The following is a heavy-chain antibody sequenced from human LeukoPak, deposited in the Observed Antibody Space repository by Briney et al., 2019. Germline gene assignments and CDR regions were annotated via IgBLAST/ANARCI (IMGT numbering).Heavy chain of an antibody. V-gene: IGHV1-3*04. D-gene: IGHD5-18*01. CDR1: GYILTSYP. CDR3: ARDRAMADY. J-gene: IGHJ4*02. CDR2: INTGNGNT. Sequence: ASVKVSCKASGYILTSYPIHWVRQAPGQRLEWMGWINTGNGNTKYSQKFEGRVTVTRDTSATAAYMELSSLRSEDTAVYYCARDRAMADYWGQGTLVTVSS.